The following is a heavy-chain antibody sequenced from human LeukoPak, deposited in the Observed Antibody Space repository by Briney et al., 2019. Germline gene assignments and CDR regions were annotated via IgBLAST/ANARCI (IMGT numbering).Heavy chain of an antibody. CDR3: ARLSAYYDILTGRSNDAFDI. Sequence: SETLSLTCAVYGGSFSGYYWSWIRQPPGKGLEWIGEINHSGSTNYNPSLKSRGTISVDTSKNQFSLKLSSVTAADTAVYYCARLSAYYDILTGRSNDAFDIWGQGTMVTVSS. CDR1: GGSFSGYY. J-gene: IGHJ3*02. V-gene: IGHV4-34*01. D-gene: IGHD3-9*01. CDR2: INHSGST.